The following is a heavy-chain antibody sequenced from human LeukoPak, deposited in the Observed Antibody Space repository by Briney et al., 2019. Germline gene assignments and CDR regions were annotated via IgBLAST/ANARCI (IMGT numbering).Heavy chain of an antibody. D-gene: IGHD2-15*01. CDR2: ISYSSSTI. CDR1: GFAFSSYG. V-gene: IGHV3-48*04. Sequence: GGSLRLSCAASGFAFSSYGMNWVRQAPGKGLEWVSYISYSSSTIHYADSVKGRFTISRDNAKNSLYLQMNSLRAEDTAVYYCARVNRMVPGYCSGGTCPGDYWGQGTLVTVSS. J-gene: IGHJ4*02. CDR3: ARVNRMVPGYCSGGTCPGDY.